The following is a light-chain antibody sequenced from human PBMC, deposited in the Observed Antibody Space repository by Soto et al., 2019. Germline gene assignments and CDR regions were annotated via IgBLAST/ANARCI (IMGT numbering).Light chain of an antibody. CDR3: QQRSNWPLT. CDR2: DAS. V-gene: IGKV3-11*01. Sequence: EIVLIQSPATLSFSPGEGATLSCRASQSVSDYLAWYQQKSGQAPRLLIYDASKRATGIPARFSGSGSGTDFTLTISSLQPEDFAVYYCQQRSNWPLTFGGGTKVDIK. J-gene: IGKJ4*01. CDR1: QSVSDY.